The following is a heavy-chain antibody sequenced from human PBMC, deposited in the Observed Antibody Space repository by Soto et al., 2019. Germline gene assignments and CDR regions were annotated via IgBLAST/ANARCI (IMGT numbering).Heavy chain of an antibody. V-gene: IGHV2-5*02. CDR3: AHRPPYYDSSGYYFDY. Sequence: QITLKESGPTLVKPTQTLTLTCTSSGFSLSTSGVGVGWIRQPPGKALEWLALIYWDDDKRYSPSLKSRLTITKDTSKTQVVLTMTNMDPVDTATYYCAHRPPYYDSSGYYFDYWGQGTLVTVSS. D-gene: IGHD3-22*01. J-gene: IGHJ4*02. CDR2: IYWDDDK. CDR1: GFSLSTSGVG.